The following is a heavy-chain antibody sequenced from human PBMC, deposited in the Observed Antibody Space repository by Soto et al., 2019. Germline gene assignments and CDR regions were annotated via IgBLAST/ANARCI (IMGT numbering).Heavy chain of an antibody. CDR2: ISAYNGNT. Sequence: GASVKVSCKASGYTFTSYGISWVRQAPGQGLEWMGWISAYNGNTNYAQKLQGRVTMTTDTSTSTAYMELRSLRSDDTAVYYCARAADYSNSAGYNWFDPWGQGTLVTVSS. CDR1: GYTFTSYG. CDR3: ARAADYSNSAGYNWFDP. D-gene: IGHD4-4*01. V-gene: IGHV1-18*01. J-gene: IGHJ5*02.